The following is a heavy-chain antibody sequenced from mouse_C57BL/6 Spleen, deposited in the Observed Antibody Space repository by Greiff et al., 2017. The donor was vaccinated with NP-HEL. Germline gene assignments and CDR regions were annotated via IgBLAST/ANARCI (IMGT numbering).Heavy chain of an antibody. Sequence: EVKLQQSGTVLARPGASVKMSCKTSGYTFTSYWMHWVKQRPGQGLEWIGAIYPGNSDTSYNQKFKGKAKLTAVNSASTAYMELSSLTTEDSAVFDCTRCPRSLRGYCDDWGTGTTVTVST. J-gene: IGHJ1*03. D-gene: IGHD1-1*01. CDR2: IYPGNSDT. CDR3: TRCPRSLRGYCDD. V-gene: IGHV1-5*01. CDR1: GYTFTSYW.